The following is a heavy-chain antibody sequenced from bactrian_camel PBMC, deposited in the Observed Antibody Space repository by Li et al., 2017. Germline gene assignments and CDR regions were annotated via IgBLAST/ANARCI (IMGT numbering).Heavy chain of an antibody. CDR3: AADSGAKY. J-gene: IGHJ4*01. D-gene: IGHD3*01. CDR2: IYTGGGST. Sequence: HVQLVESGGGLVQPGESLRLSCAASGFTFSSYYMSWVRQAPGKGLEWVSSIYTGGGSTYYADSVKGRFTISKDNAKNTLYLQMNSLKPEDTAVYYCAADSGAKYWGQGTQVTVS. CDR1: GFTFSSYY. V-gene: IGHV3-2*01.